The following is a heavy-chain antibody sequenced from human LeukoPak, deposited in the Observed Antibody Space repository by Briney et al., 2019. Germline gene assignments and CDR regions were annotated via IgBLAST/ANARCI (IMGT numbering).Heavy chain of an antibody. CDR1: GDSVSGFY. CDR3: VLAPNSNWLDF. D-gene: IGHD2-8*01. Sequence: NPSETLSLTCSVSGDSVSGFYWNWIRQSPGTGLEWIGNIHYSGNSNYNPSLKSRVTMSIDTSRNQFFLKLNSVTAADTAVYYCVLAPNSNWLDFWGQGTQVTVSS. V-gene: IGHV4-59*08. CDR2: IHYSGNS. J-gene: IGHJ5*01.